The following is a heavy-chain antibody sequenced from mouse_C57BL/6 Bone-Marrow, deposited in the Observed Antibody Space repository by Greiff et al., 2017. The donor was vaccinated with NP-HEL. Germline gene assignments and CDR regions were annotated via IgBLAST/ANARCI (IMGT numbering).Heavy chain of an antibody. V-gene: IGHV1-50*01. CDR2: IDPSDSYT. D-gene: IGHD1-1*01. CDR1: GYTFTSYW. Sequence: VQLQQPGAELVKPGASVKLSCKASGYTFTSYWMQWVKQRPGQGLEWIGEIDPSDSYTNYNQKFKGKATLTVDTSSSTAYMQLSSLTSEDSAVYYCASLYYGSILDYWGQGTTLTVSS. CDR3: ASLYYGSILDY. J-gene: IGHJ2*01.